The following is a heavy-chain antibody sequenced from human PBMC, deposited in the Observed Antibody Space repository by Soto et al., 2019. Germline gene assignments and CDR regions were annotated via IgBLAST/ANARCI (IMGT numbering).Heavy chain of an antibody. J-gene: IGHJ6*02. CDR3: ARDPSAGYYYYGMDV. Sequence: PGGSLRLSCAASGFTFSSYEMNWVRQAPGKGLEWVSYISSSGSTIYYADSVKGRFTISRDNAKNSLYLQMNSLRAEDTAVYYCARDPSAGYYYYGMDVWGQGTTVTVSS. CDR2: ISSSGSTI. V-gene: IGHV3-48*03. CDR1: GFTFSSYE.